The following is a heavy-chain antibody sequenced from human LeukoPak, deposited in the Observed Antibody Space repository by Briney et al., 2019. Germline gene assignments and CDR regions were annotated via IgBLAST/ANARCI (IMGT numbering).Heavy chain of an antibody. CDR2: INPNSGGT. D-gene: IGHD5-18*01. V-gene: IGHV1-2*02. CDR1: GYTFTGYY. J-gene: IGHJ5*02. CDR3: ARVLGSYDAGWFDP. Sequence: ASVKVSCNASGYTFTGYYMHWVRQAPGQGLEWMGWINPNSGGTNYAQKFQGRVTMTRDTSISTAYMELSRLRSDDTAVYYCARVLGSYDAGWFDPWGQGTLVTVSS.